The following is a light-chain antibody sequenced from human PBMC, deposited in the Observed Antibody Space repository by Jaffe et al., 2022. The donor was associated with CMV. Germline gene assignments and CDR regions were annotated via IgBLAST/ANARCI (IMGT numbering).Light chain of an antibody. CDR2: AVS. CDR1: QSVTSNY. V-gene: IGKV3-20*01. CDR3: QQYDSSPLT. J-gene: IGKJ1*01. Sequence: EIVLTQSPGTLSLSPGERATLSCRASQSVTSNYLAWYQQKPGQAPRLLMYAVSNRTTGIPDRFSGSGSGTDFTLTINRLEPEDFAVYYCQQYDSSPLTFGLGTKVEIK.